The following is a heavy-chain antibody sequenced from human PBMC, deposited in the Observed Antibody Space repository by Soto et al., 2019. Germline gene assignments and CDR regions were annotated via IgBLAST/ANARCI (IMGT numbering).Heavy chain of an antibody. CDR3: ARHPGPLHLGERRSYYYYYYMDV. Sequence: SETLSLTCTVSGGSISSYYWSWIRQPPGKGLEWIGYIYYSGSTNYNPSLKSRVTISVDTSKNQFSLKLTSVTAADTAVYYCARHPGPLHLGERRSYYYYYYMDVWGKGTTVTVSS. V-gene: IGHV4-59*08. CDR1: GGSISSYY. CDR2: IYYSGST. D-gene: IGHD3-16*01. J-gene: IGHJ6*03.